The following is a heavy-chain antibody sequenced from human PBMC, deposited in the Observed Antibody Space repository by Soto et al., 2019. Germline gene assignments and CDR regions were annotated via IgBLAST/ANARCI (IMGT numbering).Heavy chain of an antibody. J-gene: IGHJ5*02. CDR2: IYSSGST. V-gene: IGHV4-61*01. CDR1: GDSVSSYNYY. Sequence: SETLSLTCSISGDSVSSYNYYWSWIRQSPGKGMEWIGYIYSSGSTNYNNSLKNQVTKSEDTSKNQFSLKLSSVTAADTAVYYCARETYGDYVGYFDPWGQG. D-gene: IGHD4-17*01. CDR3: ARETYGDYVGYFDP.